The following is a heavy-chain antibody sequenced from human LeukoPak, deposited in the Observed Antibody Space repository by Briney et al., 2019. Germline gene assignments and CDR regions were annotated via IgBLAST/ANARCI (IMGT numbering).Heavy chain of an antibody. CDR3: ARGRGVHDSHTYDYFDY. J-gene: IGHJ4*02. CDR2: INPAGGST. D-gene: IGHD3-22*01. Sequence: ASVKVSCKASGYTFTSYYIHWVRQAPGQGLEWMGIINPAGGSTTYAQKFQGSRLTLTRDTSTSTVHMELSSLRSEDTAVYYCARGRGVHDSHTYDYFDYWGQGSLVTVSS. CDR1: GYTFTSYY. V-gene: IGHV1-46*01.